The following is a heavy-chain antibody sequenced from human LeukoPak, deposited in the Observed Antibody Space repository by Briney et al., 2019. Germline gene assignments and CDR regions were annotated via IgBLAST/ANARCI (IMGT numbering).Heavy chain of an antibody. V-gene: IGHV4-34*01. Sequence: SQTLSLTCADYGGSFSGYYWSWIRQPPGKGLEWIGQINHSGTTNYNPSLKSRVTISLDTSKNQLSLKLSSVTAADTAVYYCARVDTAMSAFDPWGQGTLVTVSS. CDR1: GGSFSGYY. CDR3: ARVDTAMSAFDP. J-gene: IGHJ5*02. CDR2: INHSGTT. D-gene: IGHD5-18*01.